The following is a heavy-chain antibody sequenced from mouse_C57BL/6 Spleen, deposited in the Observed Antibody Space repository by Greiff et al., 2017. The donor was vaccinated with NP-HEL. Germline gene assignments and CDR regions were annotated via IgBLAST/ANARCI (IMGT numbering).Heavy chain of an antibody. V-gene: IGHV5-9*01. Sequence: DVMLVESGGGLVKPGGSLKLSCAASGFTFSSYTMSWVRQTPEKRLEWVATLSGGGGNTYYPDSVKGRFTISRDNAKNTLYLQMSSLRSEDTALYYCARLTGTKAMDYWGQGTSVTVSS. J-gene: IGHJ4*01. D-gene: IGHD4-1*01. CDR2: LSGGGGNT. CDR3: ARLTGTKAMDY. CDR1: GFTFSSYT.